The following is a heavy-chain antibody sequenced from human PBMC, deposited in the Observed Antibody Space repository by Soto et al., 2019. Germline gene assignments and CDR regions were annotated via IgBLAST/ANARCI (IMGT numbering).Heavy chain of an antibody. CDR1: GFTVSRNY. CDR3: ARGYWVQGYGAGTYFDY. D-gene: IGHD1-1*01. V-gene: IGHV3-66*01. Sequence: PGGSLRLSCAASGFTVSRNYINWVRQAPGKGLEWVSVIYSGTTTHYADSVKGRFTISRDSSKNTLFLQMNSLRAEDTAVYFCARGYWVQGYGAGTYFDYWGQGTLVTVSS. CDR2: IYSGTTT. J-gene: IGHJ4*02.